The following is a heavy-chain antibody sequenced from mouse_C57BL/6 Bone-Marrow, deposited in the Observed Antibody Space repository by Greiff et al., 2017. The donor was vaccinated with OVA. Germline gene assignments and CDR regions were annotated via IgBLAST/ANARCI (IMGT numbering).Heavy chain of an antibody. J-gene: IGHJ2*01. V-gene: IGHV1-9*01. CDR3: ARWGTVVAHFDY. D-gene: IGHD1-1*01. Sequence: VQLQQSGAELMKPGASVTLSCKATGYPFTGYWIEWVKQRPGHGLEWIGEILPGSGSTTYNEKFKGKATFTADTSSNTAYMQLSSLTTEDTAVYYCARWGTVVAHFDYWGQGTTLTVSS. CDR1: GYPFTGYW. CDR2: ILPGSGST.